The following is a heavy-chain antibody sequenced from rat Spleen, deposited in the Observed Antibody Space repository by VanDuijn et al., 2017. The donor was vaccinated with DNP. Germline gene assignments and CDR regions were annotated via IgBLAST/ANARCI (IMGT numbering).Heavy chain of an antibody. V-gene: IGHV5-22*01. J-gene: IGHJ2*01. Sequence: EVQLVESGGGLVQPGRSLKLSCVASGFSFSDYYMAWVRQAPKKGLEWVAAISYEGSSTYYGDSVKGRFTISRDNAKGTLYLQMNSLRSEDTATYYCTTGHATGVTYYWGRGVMVTVSA. CDR2: ISYEGSST. D-gene: IGHD1-1*01. CDR1: GFSFSDYY. CDR3: TTGHATGVTYY.